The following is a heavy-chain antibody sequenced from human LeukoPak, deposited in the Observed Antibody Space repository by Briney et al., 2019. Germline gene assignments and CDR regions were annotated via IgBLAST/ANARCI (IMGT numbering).Heavy chain of an antibody. J-gene: IGHJ3*02. V-gene: IGHV3-64*01. D-gene: IGHD3-16*02. Sequence: GGSLRLSCAASGFTFSSYAMYWVRQAPGKGLEYVSATSNNGGSTYYANSVKGRFTISRDNSKNTLYLQMGSLRAEDMAVYYCARDRNYDYVWGSYRYDAFDIWGQGTMVTVSS. CDR2: TSNNGGST. CDR1: GFTFSSYA. CDR3: ARDRNYDYVWGSYRYDAFDI.